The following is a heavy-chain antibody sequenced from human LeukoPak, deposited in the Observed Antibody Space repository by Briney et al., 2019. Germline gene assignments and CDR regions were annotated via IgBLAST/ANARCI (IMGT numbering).Heavy chain of an antibody. CDR1: GFTVGSNF. CDR2: IHSGGDT. CDR3: WLHYGLDV. J-gene: IGHJ6*02. D-gene: IGHD5-12*01. Sequence: GGSLRLSCAASGFTVGSNFMSWVRQAPGKGLEWVSVIHSGGDTYYADSVIGRFSISSDNSKNTLYLQMNSLRSEDTAVYYCWLHYGLDVWGQGTTVTVSS. V-gene: IGHV3-53*01.